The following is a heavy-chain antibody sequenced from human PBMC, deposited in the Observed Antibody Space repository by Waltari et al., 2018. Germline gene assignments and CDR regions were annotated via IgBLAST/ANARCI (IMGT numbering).Heavy chain of an antibody. Sequence: EVQLLESGGGLVQPGGSLRLSCAASGFTFSSYAMSWVRQAPGKGLEWVSAISGSGGSTYYADSVKGRFTISRDNSKNTLYLQMNSLRAEDTAVYYCAKAHYGDYESYYYGMDVWGQGTTVTVSS. CDR3: AKAHYGDYESYYYGMDV. J-gene: IGHJ6*02. V-gene: IGHV3-23*01. CDR2: ISGSGGST. D-gene: IGHD4-17*01. CDR1: GFTFSSYA.